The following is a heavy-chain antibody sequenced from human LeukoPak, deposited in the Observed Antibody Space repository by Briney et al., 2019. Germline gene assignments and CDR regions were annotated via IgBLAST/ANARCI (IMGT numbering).Heavy chain of an antibody. J-gene: IGHJ4*02. Sequence: ASVKVSCTASGYTFTSYYMHWVRQAPGKGLECMGGFDPEDGETIYAQKFQGRVTMTEDTSTDTAYMELSSLTAEDTAVYYCATDPCYYDSSGYCHDDYWGQGTLVPVSS. CDR2: FDPEDGET. CDR3: ATDPCYYDSSGYCHDDY. V-gene: IGHV1-24*01. D-gene: IGHD3-22*01. CDR1: GYTFTSYY.